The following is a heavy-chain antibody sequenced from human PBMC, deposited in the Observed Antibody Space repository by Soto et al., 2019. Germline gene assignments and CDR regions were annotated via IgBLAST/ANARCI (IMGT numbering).Heavy chain of an antibody. CDR2: ISSTGRTI. Sequence: PGGSLRLSCGASGFTFSNYYMSWIRQAPGKGLEWVSYISSTGRTIYYADSMKGRFTVSRDNAQSSLSLKLNSLRVEDTAVYYCARSYSSGWEFDYWGQGTQVTVSS. CDR1: GFTFSNYY. J-gene: IGHJ4*02. CDR3: ARSYSSGWEFDY. D-gene: IGHD6-19*01. V-gene: IGHV3-11*01.